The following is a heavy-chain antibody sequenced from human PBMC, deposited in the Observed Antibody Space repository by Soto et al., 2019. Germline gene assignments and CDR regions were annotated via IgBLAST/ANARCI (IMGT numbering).Heavy chain of an antibody. D-gene: IGHD6-13*01. Sequence: QVQLQESGPGLVKPSETLSLTCTVSVSGGSVSTGVHYWSWIRQPPGKGLEWIGYIYYSGSTNYNPSLKSRVTISVDTSKNQFSLKLTSVTSADTAVYYCARGYYTSWYWFDRWGRGTLVTVSS. CDR1: GGSVSTGVHY. CDR2: IYYSGST. CDR3: ARGYYTSWYWFDR. J-gene: IGHJ2*01. V-gene: IGHV4-61*08.